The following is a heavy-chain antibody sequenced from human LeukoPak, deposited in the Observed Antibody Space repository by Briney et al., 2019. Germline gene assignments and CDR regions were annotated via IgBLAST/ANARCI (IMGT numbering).Heavy chain of an antibody. CDR3: ARDEVGVGATHDY. CDR1: GFTFSSSA. D-gene: IGHD1-26*01. Sequence: PGGSLRLSCAASGFTFSSSAMSWVRQAPGKGLEWVSAISNNGGYTYYADSVKGRFTISRDNAKNTLYLQMNSLRAEDTAVYYCARDEVGVGATHDYWGQGTLVTVSS. V-gene: IGHV3-23*01. CDR2: ISNNGGYT. J-gene: IGHJ4*02.